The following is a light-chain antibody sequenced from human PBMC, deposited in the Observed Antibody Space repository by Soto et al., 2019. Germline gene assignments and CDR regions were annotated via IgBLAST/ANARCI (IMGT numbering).Light chain of an antibody. CDR1: QNVNSN. Sequence: EIVMTQSPATLSVSPGERAALSCRASQNVNSNLAWYQQKPAQAPRLLIYGASTMATGIPARFSGSGSGTEFTLTISNLQSEDFAVYYCQQYNNWPLTFGGGTKVEIK. V-gene: IGKV3-15*01. CDR3: QQYNNWPLT. CDR2: GAS. J-gene: IGKJ4*01.